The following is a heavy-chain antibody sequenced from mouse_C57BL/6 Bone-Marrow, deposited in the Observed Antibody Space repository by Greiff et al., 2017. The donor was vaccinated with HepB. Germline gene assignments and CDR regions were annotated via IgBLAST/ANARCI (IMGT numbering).Heavy chain of an antibody. D-gene: IGHD1-1*02. CDR1: GFTFSSYA. V-gene: IGHV5-4*01. CDR3: ARDQGLVAY. Sequence: EVQLQESGGGLVKPGGSLKLSCAASGFTFSSYAMSWVRQTPEKRLEWVATISDGGSYTYYPDNVKGRFTISRDNAKNNLYLQMSHLKSEDTAMYYCARDQGLVAYWGQGTLVTVSA. J-gene: IGHJ3*01. CDR2: ISDGGSYT.